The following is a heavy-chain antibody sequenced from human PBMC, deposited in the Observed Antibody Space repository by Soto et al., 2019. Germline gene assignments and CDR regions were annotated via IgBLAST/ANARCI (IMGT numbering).Heavy chain of an antibody. D-gene: IGHD3-16*01. Sequence: QLQLQESGSGLVKPSQTLSLTCAVSGGSISSGNSYSWSWIRQPPGKGLERIGSISHTGSTSYNPTLKGRVTMSVDKSKSQFSLKLSSVTAADMAVYYCARAVAPYLGTWFDPWGQGTLVNVSS. J-gene: IGHJ5*02. CDR3: ARAVAPYLGTWFDP. CDR1: GGSISSGNSYS. CDR2: ISHTGST. V-gene: IGHV4-30-2*01.